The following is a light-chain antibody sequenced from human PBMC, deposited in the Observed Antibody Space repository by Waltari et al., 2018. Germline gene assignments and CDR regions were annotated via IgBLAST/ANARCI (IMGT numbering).Light chain of an antibody. J-gene: IGLJ3*02. CDR1: SSDVGGYNY. V-gene: IGLV2-11*01. CDR2: DVT. Sequence: QSALTQPRSVSGSPGQSVAISCTGTSSDVGGYNYVPWYQQHPAKAPKLMISDVTTRPSGVPDRCSGSKSGNTASLTISGLQAEDEADDYCCSFTGTHTLVFGGGTKLTVL. CDR3: CSFTGTHTLV.